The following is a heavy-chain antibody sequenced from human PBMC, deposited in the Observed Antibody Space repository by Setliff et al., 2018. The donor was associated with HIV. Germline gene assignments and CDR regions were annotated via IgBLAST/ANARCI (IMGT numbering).Heavy chain of an antibody. CDR1: GGSISSYY. D-gene: IGHD2-15*01. CDR3: ARNPCSGGSCPDAFDI. V-gene: IGHV4-59*01. J-gene: IGHJ3*02. CDR2: IYYSGST. Sequence: PSETLSLTCPVSGGSISSYYWSWIRQPPGKGLEWIGYIYYSGSTNYNPSLKSRVTISVDTSKNQFSLKLSSVTAADTAVYYCARNPCSGGSCPDAFDIWGQGTMVTVSS.